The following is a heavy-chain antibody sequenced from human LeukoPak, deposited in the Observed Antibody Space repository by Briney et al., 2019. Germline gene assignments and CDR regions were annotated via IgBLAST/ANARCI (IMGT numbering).Heavy chain of an antibody. D-gene: IGHD1-14*01. Sequence: SETLSLTCAVYGGSFSGYYWSWIRQPPGKGLEWIGEINHSGSINYNPSLKSRVTISVDTSKNQFSLKLSSVTAADTAVYYCARDRTPTYYGMDVWGQGTTVTVSS. CDR2: INHSGSI. CDR3: ARDRTPTYYGMDV. J-gene: IGHJ6*02. V-gene: IGHV4-34*01. CDR1: GGSFSGYY.